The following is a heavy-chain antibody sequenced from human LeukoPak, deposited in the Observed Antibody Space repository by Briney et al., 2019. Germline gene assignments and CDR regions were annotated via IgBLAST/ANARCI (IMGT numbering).Heavy chain of an antibody. CDR3: AKDRSAPDY. CDR2: ISYDGSNK. CDR1: GFTFSSYG. Sequence: PGGSLRLSCAASGFTFSSYGMHWVRQAPGKGLEWVAVISYDGSNKYYADSVKGRFTISRDNSKNTLYLQMNSLRAEDTAVYYCAKDRSAPDYWGQGTLVTVSS. V-gene: IGHV3-30*18. J-gene: IGHJ4*02.